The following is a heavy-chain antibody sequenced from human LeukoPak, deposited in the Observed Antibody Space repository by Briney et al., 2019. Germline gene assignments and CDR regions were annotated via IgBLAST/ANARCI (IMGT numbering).Heavy chain of an antibody. Sequence: ASVKVSCKASGYTFTSCGISWVRQAPGQGLEWMGWISANNGNTNYAQKLQGRVTMTTDTSTSTAYMELRSLRSDDTAVYYCAREGRVTTTLDYWGQGTLVTVSS. CDR3: AREGRVTTTLDY. CDR2: ISANNGNT. D-gene: IGHD4-11*01. V-gene: IGHV1-18*01. J-gene: IGHJ4*02. CDR1: GYTFTSCG.